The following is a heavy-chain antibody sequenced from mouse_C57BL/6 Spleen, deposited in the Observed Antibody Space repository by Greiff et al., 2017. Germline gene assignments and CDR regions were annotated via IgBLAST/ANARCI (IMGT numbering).Heavy chain of an antibody. CDR3: ARVDGSSDWYFDV. CDR1: GFTFSSYA. Sequence: DVHLVESGGGLVKPGGSLKLSCAASGFTFSSYAMSWVRQTPEKRLAWVATISDGGSYTYYPDNVKGRFTISRDNAKNNLYLQMSHLKSEDTAMYYCARVDGSSDWYFDVWGTGTTVTVSS. CDR2: ISDGGSYT. D-gene: IGHD1-1*01. J-gene: IGHJ1*03. V-gene: IGHV5-4*01.